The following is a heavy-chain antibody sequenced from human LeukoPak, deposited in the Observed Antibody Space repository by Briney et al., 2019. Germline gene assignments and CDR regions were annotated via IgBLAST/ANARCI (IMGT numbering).Heavy chain of an antibody. CDR3: ARASLWFGELFEIIY. V-gene: IGHV1-69*01. CDR1: GGTFSSNA. D-gene: IGHD3-10*01. CDR2: ITPIFGTA. Sequence: GSPVKVSCKASGGTFSSNAISWVRQAPGQGLEWMGGITPIFGTANYAQIFQGRVTITADESTSTAYMELRSLRSDDTAVYYCARASLWFGELFEIIYWGQGTLVTVSS. J-gene: IGHJ4*02.